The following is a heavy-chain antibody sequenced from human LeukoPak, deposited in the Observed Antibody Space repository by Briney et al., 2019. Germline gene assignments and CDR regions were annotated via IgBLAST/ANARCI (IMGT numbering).Heavy chain of an antibody. V-gene: IGHV3-30-3*01. J-gene: IGHJ6*03. D-gene: IGHD6-6*01. CDR1: GFTFSSYA. CDR3: ARGYSSSSADYYYYYMDV. CDR2: ISYDGSNK. Sequence: GGSLRLSCAASGFTFSSYAMHWVRQAPGKGLEWVAVISYDGSNKYYADSVKGRFTISRDNSKNTLYLQMNSLRAEDTAVYYCARGYSSSSADYYYYYMDVWGKGTTVTVSS.